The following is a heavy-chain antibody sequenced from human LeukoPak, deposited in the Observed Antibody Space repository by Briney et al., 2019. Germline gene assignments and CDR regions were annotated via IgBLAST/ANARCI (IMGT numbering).Heavy chain of an antibody. CDR1: GFTFDDYA. CDR2: ISWNSGSI. CDR3: AKGRYGSGSYDLDY. V-gene: IGHV3-9*01. Sequence: GGSLRLSCAASGFTFDDYAIHWVRQAPGKGLEWVSGISWNSGSIGYADSVKGRFTISRDNAKNSLYLQMNSLRAEDTALYYCAKGRYGSGSYDLDYWGQGTLVTVSS. J-gene: IGHJ4*02. D-gene: IGHD3-10*01.